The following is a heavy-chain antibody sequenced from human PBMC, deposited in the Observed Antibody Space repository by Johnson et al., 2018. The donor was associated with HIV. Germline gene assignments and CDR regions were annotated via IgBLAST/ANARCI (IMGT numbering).Heavy chain of an antibody. CDR2: IKQDGSEK. CDR3: AKEQLLRAFDI. V-gene: IGHV3-7*01. Sequence: VQLVESGGGVVQPGRSLRLSCAASGFTFSSYAMHWVRQAPGKGLEWVANIKQDGSEKYYVDSVKGRFTISRDNAKNSLYLQMNSLRAEDTAVYYCAKEQLLRAFDIWGQGTMVTVSS. D-gene: IGHD2-15*01. J-gene: IGHJ3*02. CDR1: GFTFSSYA.